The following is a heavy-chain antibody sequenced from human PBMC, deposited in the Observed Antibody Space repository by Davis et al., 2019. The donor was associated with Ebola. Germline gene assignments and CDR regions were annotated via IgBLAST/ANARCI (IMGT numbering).Heavy chain of an antibody. CDR3: ARDPPAFDI. CDR2: IRYDGSNK. J-gene: IGHJ3*02. Sequence: GESLKISCAASGFTFSSYGMHWVRQAPGKGLEWVAFIRYDGSNKYYADSVKGRFTISRDNSKNTLCLQMNSLRAEDTAVYYCARDPPAFDIWGQGTMVTVSS. V-gene: IGHV3-30*02. CDR1: GFTFSSYG.